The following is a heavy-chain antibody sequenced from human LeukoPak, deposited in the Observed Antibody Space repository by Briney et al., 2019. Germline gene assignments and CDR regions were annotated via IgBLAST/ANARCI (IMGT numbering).Heavy chain of an antibody. V-gene: IGHV3-33*01. Sequence: GGSLRLSCAASGFTFSSYGMHWVRQAPGKGLEWVAVIWYDGSNKYYADSVKGRFTISRDNSKNTLYLQMNSLRAEDTAVYYCARDLRAYGDSPEAYWGQGTLVTVSS. CDR2: IWYDGSNK. CDR1: GFTFSSYG. CDR3: ARDLRAYGDSPEAY. D-gene: IGHD4-17*01. J-gene: IGHJ4*02.